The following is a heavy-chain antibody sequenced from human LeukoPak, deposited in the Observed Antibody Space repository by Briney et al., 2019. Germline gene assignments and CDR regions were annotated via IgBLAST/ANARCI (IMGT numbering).Heavy chain of an antibody. V-gene: IGHV3-30-3*01. CDR1: GFTFSSYA. CDR2: ISYDGSNK. J-gene: IGHJ4*02. Sequence: GRSLRLSCAASGFTFSSYAMHWVRQAPGKGLEWVAVISYDGSNKYYADSVKGRFTVSRDNAKNSLYLQMNSLRDEDTAVYYCAKDWRGYRNGADDWGQGTLVTVSS. D-gene: IGHD5-18*01. CDR3: AKDWRGYRNGADD.